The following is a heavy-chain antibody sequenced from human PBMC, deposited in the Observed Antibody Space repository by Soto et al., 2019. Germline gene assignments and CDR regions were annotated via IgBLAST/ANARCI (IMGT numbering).Heavy chain of an antibody. D-gene: IGHD2-15*01. CDR1: GFTFSSYG. V-gene: IGHV3-30*18. CDR2: ISYDGSNK. CDR3: AKDPCSGGSCYSFDC. J-gene: IGHJ4*02. Sequence: GGSLRLSCAASGFTFSSYGMHWVRQAPGKGLEWVAVISYDGSNKYYADSVKGRFTISRDNSKNTLYLQMNSLRAEDTAVYYCAKDPCSGGSCYSFDCWGQGTLVTVSS.